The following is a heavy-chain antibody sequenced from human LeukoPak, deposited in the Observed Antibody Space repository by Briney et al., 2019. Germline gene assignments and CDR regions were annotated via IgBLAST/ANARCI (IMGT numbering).Heavy chain of an antibody. V-gene: IGHV1-3*01. Sequence: GASVKVSCKASGFTFTNYAMQWVRQAPGQRLEWMGWINAGNGHTRYSQRFQGRVTITRDTSATTVYMEVTSLRSEDTAVYYCASRDSSSPFDYWGQGTLVTVSS. CDR1: GFTFTNYA. CDR2: INAGNGHT. CDR3: ASRDSSSPFDY. J-gene: IGHJ4*02. D-gene: IGHD6-13*01.